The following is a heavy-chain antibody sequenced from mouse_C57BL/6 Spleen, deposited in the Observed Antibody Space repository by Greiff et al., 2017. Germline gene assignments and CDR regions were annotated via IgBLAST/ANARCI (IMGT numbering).Heavy chain of an antibody. V-gene: IGHV1-64*01. D-gene: IGHD3-2*02. CDR1: GYTFTSYW. Sequence: VQLQQPGAELVKPGASVKLSCKASGYTFTSYWMPWVKQRPGQGLEWIGMIHPNSGSTNYNEKFKSKATLTADKTSSTAYMQLSSLTSEDSAVYYCESEGGDSSGARDYWGQGTTLTVSS. CDR3: ESEGGDSSGARDY. J-gene: IGHJ2*01. CDR2: IHPNSGST.